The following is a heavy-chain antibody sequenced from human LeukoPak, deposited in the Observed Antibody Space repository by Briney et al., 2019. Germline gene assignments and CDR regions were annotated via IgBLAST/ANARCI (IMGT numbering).Heavy chain of an antibody. V-gene: IGHV3-23*01. D-gene: IGHD1-26*01. CDR2: ISGSGGST. CDR3: AKCRFFIGPIVGDLSY. J-gene: IGHJ4*02. CDR1: GFTFSSHW. Sequence: QPGGSLRLSCAGSGFTFSSHWMNWVRQAPGKGLEWVSAISGSGGSTYYADSVKGRFTISRDNSKNTLYLQMNSLRAEDTAVYYCAKCRFFIGPIVGDLSYWGQGTLVTVSS.